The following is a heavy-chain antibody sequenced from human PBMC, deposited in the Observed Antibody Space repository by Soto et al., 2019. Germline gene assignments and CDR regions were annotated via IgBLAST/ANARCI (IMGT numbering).Heavy chain of an antibody. CDR1: GNSISSPNW. Sequence: SETLYSPGEVPGNSISSPNWWGSTRQPPGKGLEWIGYIYYSGSTNYNPSLKSRVTISVDTSKNQFSLKLSPVTAADTAVYYCARIIVLVPAAINWFDPWGQGTLVTVS. J-gene: IGHJ5*02. CDR3: ARIIVLVPAAINWFDP. D-gene: IGHD2-2*02. V-gene: IGHV4-28*01. CDR2: IYYSGST.